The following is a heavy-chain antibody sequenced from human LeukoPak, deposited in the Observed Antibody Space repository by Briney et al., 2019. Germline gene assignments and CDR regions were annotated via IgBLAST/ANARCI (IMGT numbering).Heavy chain of an antibody. CDR2: IYYSGST. CDR1: GGSISSYY. CDR3: ARDSRIAAAVHYYYYYGMDV. D-gene: IGHD6-13*01. Sequence: PSETLSLTCTVSGGSISSYYRSWIRQPPGKGLEWIGYIYYSGSTNYNPSLKSRVTISVDTSKNQFSLKLSSVTAADTAVFYCARDSRIAAAVHYYYYYGMDVWGQGTTVTVSS. J-gene: IGHJ6*02. V-gene: IGHV4-59*01.